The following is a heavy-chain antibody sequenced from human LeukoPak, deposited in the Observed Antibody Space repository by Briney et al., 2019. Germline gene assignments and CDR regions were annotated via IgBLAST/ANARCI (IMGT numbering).Heavy chain of an antibody. Sequence: KTSETLSLTCTVSGYSISSGYYWGWIRQPPGKGLEWIGSIHHSGNTYYNPSLKSRVTISVDTPKNQFSLKLSSVTAADTAVYYCAREGANDFWGGYYTRGYYYYYYRDVGGKGTTVTVSS. V-gene: IGHV4-38-2*02. CDR1: GYSISSGYY. J-gene: IGHJ6*03. CDR2: IHHSGNT. CDR3: AREGANDFWGGYYTRGYYYYYYRDV. D-gene: IGHD3-3*01.